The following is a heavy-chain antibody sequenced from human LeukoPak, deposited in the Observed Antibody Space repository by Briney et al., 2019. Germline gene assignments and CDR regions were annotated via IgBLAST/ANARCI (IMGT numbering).Heavy chain of an antibody. J-gene: IGHJ4*02. D-gene: IGHD3-3*01. CDR1: GFTFSDYY. Sequence: GSLRLSCAASGFTFSDYYMSWIRQAPGKGLEWVSYISSSGSTIYYADSVKGRFTISRDNAKNSLYLQMNSLRAEDTAVYYCARATVSDRVYITIFGVVHFDYWGQGTLVTVSS. V-gene: IGHV3-11*04. CDR2: ISSSGSTI. CDR3: ARATVSDRVYITIFGVVHFDY.